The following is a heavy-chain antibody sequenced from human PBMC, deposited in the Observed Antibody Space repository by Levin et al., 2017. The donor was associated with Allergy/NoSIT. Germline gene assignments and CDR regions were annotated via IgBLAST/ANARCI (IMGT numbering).Heavy chain of an antibody. V-gene: IGHV4-61*02. D-gene: IGHD5-18*01. CDR2: VYSNGNT. CDR1: GGSISSGGYY. CDR3: AREVSYGPFDY. J-gene: IGHJ4*02. Sequence: SETLSLTCTVSGGSISSGGYYWSWIRQPAGKGLEWIGRVYSNGNTNYNPSLEGRVAISGDTSKNQFSLKLSSVTAADTAVYYCAREVSYGPFDYWGQGTLVTVSS.